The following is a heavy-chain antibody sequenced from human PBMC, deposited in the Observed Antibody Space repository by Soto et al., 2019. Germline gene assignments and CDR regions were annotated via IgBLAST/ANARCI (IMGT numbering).Heavy chain of an antibody. CDR2: IKQDGSER. V-gene: IGHV3-7*01. CDR3: RIPPPAFGM. Sequence: GGSLRLSCAASGFTLSVYWMNWVRQAPGKGLEWVANIKQDGSERNYVDSVKGRFTIARDNAKNSLYLQMNSLGADDPAVYYCRIPPPAFGMCGQGTLVT. D-gene: IGHD5-18*01. CDR1: GFTLSVYW. J-gene: IGHJ3*02.